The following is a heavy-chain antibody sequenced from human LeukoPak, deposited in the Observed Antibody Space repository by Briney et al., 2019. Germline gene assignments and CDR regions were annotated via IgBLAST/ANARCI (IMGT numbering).Heavy chain of an antibody. CDR2: IIPIFGTA. J-gene: IGHJ4*02. D-gene: IGHD3-22*01. CDR3: ARAKSLYYDSSGYYLDY. CDR1: VGTFSSYA. V-gene: IGHV1-69*05. Sequence: SVKVSCKXSVGTFSSYAISWVRQAPGQGLEWMGGIIPIFGTANYAQKFQGRVTITTDESTSTAYMELSSLRSEDTAVYYCARAKSLYYDSSGYYLDYWGQGTLVTVSS.